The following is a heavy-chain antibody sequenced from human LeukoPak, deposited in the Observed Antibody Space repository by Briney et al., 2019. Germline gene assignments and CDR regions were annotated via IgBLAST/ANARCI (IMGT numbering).Heavy chain of an antibody. CDR3: ASLSYYDILTGYPYYFDY. J-gene: IGHJ4*02. CDR2: ISSSSSYI. D-gene: IGHD3-9*01. V-gene: IGHV3-21*01. Sequence: GGSLRLSCAASGFTFSSYSMNWVRQAPGKGLEWVSSISSSSSYIYYADSVKGRFTISRDNAKNSLYLQMNSLRAEDTAVYYCASLSYYDILTGYPYYFDYWGPGTLVSVSS. CDR1: GFTFSSYS.